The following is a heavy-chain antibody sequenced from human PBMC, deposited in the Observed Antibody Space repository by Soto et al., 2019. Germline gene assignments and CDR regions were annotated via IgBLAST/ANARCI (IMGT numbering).Heavy chain of an antibody. Sequence: SETPSLTCTVSGDSIRSYSWSWIRQPPGKGLEWIGNIHYNGNTKYSPSLKSRVTMSVDTSKNHFSLKLISVTTADTAVYFCAREGNLGRWIQPLDSWGQGTLVTVSS. CDR2: IHYNGNT. CDR1: GDSIRSYS. D-gene: IGHD2-2*03. V-gene: IGHV4-59*01. CDR3: AREGNLGRWIQPLDS. J-gene: IGHJ4*02.